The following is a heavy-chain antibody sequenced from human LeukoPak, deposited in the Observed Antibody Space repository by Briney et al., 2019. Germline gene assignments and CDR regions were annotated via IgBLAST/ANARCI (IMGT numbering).Heavy chain of an antibody. CDR2: IWNDGTNI. V-gene: IGHV3-33*01. J-gene: IGHJ4*02. D-gene: IGHD1-14*01. Sequence: PGRSLRLSCAASGFTFSSYGMHWVRQAPGKGLEWVAFIWNDGTNIYYVDSVKGRFSISRDNSMNTLYLEMNSLRVEDTAVYYCARGGYNFDYWGQGTLVTVSS. CDR1: GFTFSSYG. CDR3: ARGGYNFDY.